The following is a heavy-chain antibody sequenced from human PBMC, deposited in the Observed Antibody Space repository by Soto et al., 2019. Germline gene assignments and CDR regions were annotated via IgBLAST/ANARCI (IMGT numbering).Heavy chain of an antibody. CDR2: IGTAGDT. J-gene: IGHJ6*02. D-gene: IGHD5-18*01. V-gene: IGHV3-13*01. CDR1: GFTFSSYD. CDR3: ARGLRGYSYALVYYYGMDV. Sequence: GGSLRLSCAASGFTFSSYDMHWVRQATGKGLEWVSAIGTAGDTYYPGSVKGRFTISRENAKNSLYLQMNSLRAEDTAVYYCARGLRGYSYALVYYYGMDVWGQGTTVTVSS.